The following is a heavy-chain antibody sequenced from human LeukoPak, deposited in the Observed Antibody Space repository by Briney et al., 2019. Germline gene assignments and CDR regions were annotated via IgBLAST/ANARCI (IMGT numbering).Heavy chain of an antibody. CDR1: GGSISSYY. Sequence: SETLSLTCTVSGGSISSYYWSWIRQPPGKGLEWIGYIYYSGSTNYNPSLKSRVTISVDTSKNQFSLKLSSVTAADTAVYYCARGSYNWNAGWFDPWGQGTLVTVSS. CDR3: ARGSYNWNAGWFDP. CDR2: IYYSGST. D-gene: IGHD1-1*01. V-gene: IGHV4-59*01. J-gene: IGHJ5*02.